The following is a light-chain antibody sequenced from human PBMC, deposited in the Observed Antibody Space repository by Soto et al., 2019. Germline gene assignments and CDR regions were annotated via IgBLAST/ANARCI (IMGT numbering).Light chain of an antibody. J-gene: IGKJ5*01. Sequence: IVLTQSPGTLSLSPGEKATLSCRASQPITSRYLAWYQHQPGQAPRLLIYRTFARAPGIPDRFSGGGSGTDLTLTISRLEREDFAVYYCQQYDTSPPTFGQGTRLEIK. CDR3: QQYDTSPPT. CDR1: QPITSRY. V-gene: IGKV3-20*01. CDR2: RTF.